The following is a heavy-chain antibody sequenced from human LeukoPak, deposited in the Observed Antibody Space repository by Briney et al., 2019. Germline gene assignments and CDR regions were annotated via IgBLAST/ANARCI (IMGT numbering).Heavy chain of an antibody. V-gene: IGHV1-46*01. CDR3: ARRSMVMSAFDI. CDR1: GYTFTSYY. J-gene: IGHJ3*02. D-gene: IGHD5-18*01. Sequence: ASVKVSCKASGYTFTSYYMHWVRQAPGQGLEWMGIIDPSGGSTSYAQKFQGRVTMTRDMSTSTVYMELSSLRSEDTAVYYCARRSMVMSAFDIWGQGTMVTVSS. CDR2: IDPSGGST.